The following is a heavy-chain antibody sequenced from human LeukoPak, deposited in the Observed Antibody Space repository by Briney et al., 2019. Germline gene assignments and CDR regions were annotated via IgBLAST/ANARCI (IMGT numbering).Heavy chain of an antibody. CDR2: INPNSGGT. J-gene: IGHJ4*02. Sequence: ASVKVSCKASGYTFTGYYMHWVRQAPGQGLEWMGWINPNSGGTNYARKFQGRVTMTRDTSISTAYMELSRLRSDDTAVYYCARGMGIQLWCHDYWGQGTLVTVSS. V-gene: IGHV1-2*02. D-gene: IGHD5-18*01. CDR1: GYTFTGYY. CDR3: ARGMGIQLWCHDY.